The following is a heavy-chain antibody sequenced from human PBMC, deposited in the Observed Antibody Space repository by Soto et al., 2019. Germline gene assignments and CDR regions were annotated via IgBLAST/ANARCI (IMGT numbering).Heavy chain of an antibody. CDR1: GYTFTGYY. CDR2: INPNSGGT. Sequence: QVQLVQSGAEVKKPGASVKVSCKASGYTFTGYYMHWVRQAPGQGLEWMGWINPNSGGTNYAQKFQGMVTMTRDTSISTAYMELSRLRSDDTAVYYCARWGIAVAGKGGWFDPWGQGTLVTVSS. V-gene: IGHV1-2*02. J-gene: IGHJ5*02. CDR3: ARWGIAVAGKGGWFDP. D-gene: IGHD6-19*01.